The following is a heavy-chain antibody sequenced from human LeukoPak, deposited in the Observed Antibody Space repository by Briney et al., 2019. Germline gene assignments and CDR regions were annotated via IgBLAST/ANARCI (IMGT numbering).Heavy chain of an antibody. J-gene: IGHJ4*02. Sequence: GGSLRLSCAASGVTFSGSAMHWVRQASGKGLEWIGRIRSKANSYATAYAASVKGRFTISRDDSKNTAYLQMNSLKTEDTAVYYCTSRSYSSSWFDYWGQGTLVTVAS. V-gene: IGHV3-73*01. D-gene: IGHD6-13*01. CDR1: GVTFSGSA. CDR3: TSRSYSSSWFDY. CDR2: IRSKANSYAT.